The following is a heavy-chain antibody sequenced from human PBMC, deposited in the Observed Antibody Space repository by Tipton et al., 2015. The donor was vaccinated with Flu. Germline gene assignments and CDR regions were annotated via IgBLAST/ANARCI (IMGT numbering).Heavy chain of an antibody. CDR1: GFTVSSNY. V-gene: IGHV3-53*01. Sequence: SLRLSCAASGFTVSSNYMSWVRQAPGKGLEWVSVIYSGGSTYYADSVKGRFTISRDNSKSTLYLQMNSLRAEDTAVYYCARLTGRFHFDYWGQGTLVTVSS. J-gene: IGHJ4*02. CDR2: IYSGGST. CDR3: ARLTGRFHFDY. D-gene: IGHD1-20*01.